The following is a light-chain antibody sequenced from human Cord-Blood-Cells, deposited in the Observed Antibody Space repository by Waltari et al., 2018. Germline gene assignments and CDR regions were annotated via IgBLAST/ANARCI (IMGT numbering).Light chain of an antibody. Sequence: SYELTQPPSVSVSPGQTASITCSGDKLGDKYACWYQQQPGQSPVLVIYQDSKRPSGVPERFSGSNSGNTAALAISGTQAMDGADYYCQAWDSSTVVFGGGTKLTVL. J-gene: IGLJ2*01. CDR2: QDS. CDR3: QAWDSSTVV. V-gene: IGLV3-1*01. CDR1: KLGDKY.